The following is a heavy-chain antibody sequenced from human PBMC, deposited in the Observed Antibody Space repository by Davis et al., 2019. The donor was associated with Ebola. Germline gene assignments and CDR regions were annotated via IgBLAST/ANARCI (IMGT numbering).Heavy chain of an antibody. Sequence: GESLKISCAASGFTFSSYSMNWVRQAPGKGLEWVSSISSSSSYIYYADSVKGRFTISRDNAKNSLYLQMNSLRAEDTAVYYCAREASPKPKKWLLLRVGAEYFQHWGQGTLVTVSS. D-gene: IGHD3-22*01. CDR1: GFTFSSYS. V-gene: IGHV3-21*04. CDR2: ISSSSSYI. CDR3: AREASPKPKKWLLLRVGAEYFQH. J-gene: IGHJ1*01.